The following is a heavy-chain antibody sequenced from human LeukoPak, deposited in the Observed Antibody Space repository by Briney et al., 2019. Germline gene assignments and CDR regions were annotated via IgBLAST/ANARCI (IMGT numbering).Heavy chain of an antibody. CDR1: GFTFSSYG. CDR2: ISYDGSNK. CDR3: AKVTGYSSGWSGDYYYYYGMDV. J-gene: IGHJ6*02. D-gene: IGHD6-19*01. V-gene: IGHV3-30*18. Sequence: GGSLRLSCAASGFTFSSYGMHWVRQAPGKGLEWVAGISYDGSNKYYADSVKGRFTISRDNSKNTLYLQMDSLRAEDTAVYYCAKVTGYSSGWSGDYYYYYGMDVWGQGTTVTVSS.